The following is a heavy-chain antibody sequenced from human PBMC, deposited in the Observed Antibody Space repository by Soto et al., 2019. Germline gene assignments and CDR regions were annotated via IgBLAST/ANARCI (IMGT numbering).Heavy chain of an antibody. CDR3: ARQRTSVVTQAYFDS. J-gene: IGHJ4*02. V-gene: IGHV4-39*01. CDR2: IYYSGST. D-gene: IGHD2-21*02. CDR1: GDSISNRSYY. Sequence: SETLSLTCTVTGDSISNRSYYWGWIRQPPGKGLEWIGSIYYSGSTYNNPSLKSRVSMSVDTSKNQFPLKLRSVTAADTALYYCARQRTSVVTQAYFDSWGQGSLVTVSS.